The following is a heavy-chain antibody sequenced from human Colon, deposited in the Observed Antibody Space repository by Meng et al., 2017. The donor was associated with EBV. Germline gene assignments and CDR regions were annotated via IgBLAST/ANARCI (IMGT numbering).Heavy chain of an antibody. J-gene: IGHJ4*02. Sequence: QLQEPGXGLVKPSGTLSLTCVVAGGSISSSYWWTWVRQSPGKGLEWIGEMYHSGTTNYNPSLKRRVTISMGKSNNQLSLKLNSVTAADTAVYYCATQESRDGHNPYWGQGTLVTVSS. D-gene: IGHD5-24*01. CDR2: MYHSGTT. CDR3: ATQESRDGHNPY. V-gene: IGHV4-4*02. CDR1: GGSISSSYW.